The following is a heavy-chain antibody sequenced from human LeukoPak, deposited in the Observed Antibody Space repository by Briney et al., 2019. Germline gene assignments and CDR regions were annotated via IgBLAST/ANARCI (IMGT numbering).Heavy chain of an antibody. Sequence: GGSLRLSCASSGFTFSSYGIHWVRQAPGKGLEWVAFIRYYADSVKGRFTISRDNSKNTLYLQMNRLRAEDTAVYYCAKDFSVYYYDSRVLDYWGQGTLVTVSS. CDR3: AKDFSVYYYDSRVLDY. D-gene: IGHD3-22*01. V-gene: IGHV3-30*02. CDR1: GFTFSSYG. J-gene: IGHJ4*02. CDR2: IRY.